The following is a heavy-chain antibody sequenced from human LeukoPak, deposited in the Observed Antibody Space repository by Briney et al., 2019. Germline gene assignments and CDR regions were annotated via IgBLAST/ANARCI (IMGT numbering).Heavy chain of an antibody. CDR1: GFILSNYG. J-gene: IGHJ3*02. Sequence: GGSLRLSCAASGFILSNYGLHWVRQAPAKGLEWVASIPWDETDNYYGDSVKGRFTNSRDNSKNTLYLQMNSLRAEDTAVYYCAREGPYSSSRHAFDIWGQGTMVTVSS. CDR3: AREGPYSSSRHAFDI. V-gene: IGHV3-30*02. CDR2: IPWDETDN. D-gene: IGHD6-13*01.